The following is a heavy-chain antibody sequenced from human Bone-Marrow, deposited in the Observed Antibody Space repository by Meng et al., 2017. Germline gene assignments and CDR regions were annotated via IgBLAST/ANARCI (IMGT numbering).Heavy chain of an antibody. CDR3: VRDNYGGVLDS. CDR2: CWYDGSIH. J-gene: IGHJ4*02. CDR1: GFSFSNYA. V-gene: IGHV3-33*08. Sequence: DAGGRLLRPGSSSGLSFESSGFSFSNYAMPQVRQGTGKGPVRVALCWYDGSIHYYEESVKDPFAVSRNNFKNTLFLQMNSLRVEDTAVYYCVRDNYGGVLDSWGQGILVTVSS. D-gene: IGHD3-16*01.